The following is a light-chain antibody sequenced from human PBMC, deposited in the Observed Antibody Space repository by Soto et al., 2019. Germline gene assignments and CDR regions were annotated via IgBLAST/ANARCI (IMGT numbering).Light chain of an antibody. Sequence: QSALTQPASVSGSPGQSITISCTGTSSDVGGFDYVSWYQQHPGKAPKLMIFDVFNRPSGVSNRFSGSKSGNTASLTISGLQAEDEDDYYCGSYTSSTRAVFGTGTKVTVL. V-gene: IGLV2-14*03. CDR2: DVF. CDR3: GSYTSSTRAV. CDR1: SSDVGGFDY. J-gene: IGLJ1*01.